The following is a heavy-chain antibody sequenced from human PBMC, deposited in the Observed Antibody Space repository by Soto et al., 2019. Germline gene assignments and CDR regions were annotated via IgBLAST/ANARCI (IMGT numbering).Heavy chain of an antibody. D-gene: IGHD3-10*01. CDR3: ARVWEYYLSQSLDP. J-gene: IGHJ5*02. Sequence: EVELVESGGGLVQPGGSLRLSCAASGFTASSYYMSWVRQAPWKGLEWLSVIYSGGSTYYADSVKGRFTISRDNSKNTLNLQMNSLRAEETAVYYCARVWEYYLSQSLDPWGQGTLVTVSS. CDR2: IYSGGST. CDR1: GFTASSYY. V-gene: IGHV3-66*01.